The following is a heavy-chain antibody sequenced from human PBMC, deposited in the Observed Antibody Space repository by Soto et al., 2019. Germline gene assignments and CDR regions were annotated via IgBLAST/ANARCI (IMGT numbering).Heavy chain of an antibody. CDR3: ARVPGGGITMNWFDP. D-gene: IGHD3-16*01. CDR2: IYYSGST. J-gene: IGHJ5*02. Sequence: SETLSLTCTVSGGSINSGDYCWSWIRQPPGKGLEWIGLIYYSGSTYYNPSLKGRLTISPDTSKNQFSLRLTSVSAADTAVYYCARVPGGGITMNWFDPWGRGTLVTVSS. CDR1: GGSINSGDYC. V-gene: IGHV4-30-4*01.